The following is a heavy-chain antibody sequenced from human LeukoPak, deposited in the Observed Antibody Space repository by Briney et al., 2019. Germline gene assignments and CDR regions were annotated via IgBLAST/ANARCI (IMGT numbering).Heavy chain of an antibody. Sequence: SETLSPTCTVSGGSIATYYWSWVRQFPGKGLEWIGYIYYNGRTDYNPSLESRATISVDTSMNQFSLKVTSMTPADTAFYYCVRGVPSAVLVSWGQGTLVTVS. V-gene: IGHV4-59*12. D-gene: IGHD2-15*01. CDR1: GGSIATYY. CDR3: VRGVPSAVLVS. CDR2: IYYNGRT. J-gene: IGHJ5*02.